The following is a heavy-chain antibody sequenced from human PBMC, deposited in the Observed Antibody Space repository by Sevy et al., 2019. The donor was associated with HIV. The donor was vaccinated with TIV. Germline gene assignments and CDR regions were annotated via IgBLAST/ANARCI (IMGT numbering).Heavy chain of an antibody. D-gene: IGHD3-22*01. CDR2: FDPEDGET. Sequence: ASVKVSCKVSGYTLTKLAMHWVRQAPGKGLEWMGTFDPEDGETIYAQKFQGRVTMTEDTSIDTAYMELSSLRSEDTAVFYCAITKDYYDNSGSPFDYWGQGPLVTVSS. J-gene: IGHJ4*02. V-gene: IGHV1-24*01. CDR1: GYTLTKLA. CDR3: AITKDYYDNSGSPFDY.